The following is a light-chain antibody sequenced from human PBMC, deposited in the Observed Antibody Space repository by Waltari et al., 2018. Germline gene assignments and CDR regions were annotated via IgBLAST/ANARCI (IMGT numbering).Light chain of an antibody. V-gene: IGKV3-11*01. J-gene: IGKJ4*01. Sequence: EIVLTQSPATLSLSPGERATLSCRASQSVGNYLAWYQQKPGQAPRLLIYDASNRATSIPARFSGSGSGTDFTLTISSLEPEDFAVYYCQQRSNWSPALTFGGGTKVEIK. CDR2: DAS. CDR1: QSVGNY. CDR3: QQRSNWSPALT.